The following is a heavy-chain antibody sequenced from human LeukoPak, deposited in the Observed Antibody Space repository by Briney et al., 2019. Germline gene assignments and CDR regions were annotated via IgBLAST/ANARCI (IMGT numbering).Heavy chain of an antibody. CDR3: AKDIRGWPDY. Sequence: GGSLRLSCAASGFTFDDYAMHWVRQAPEKGLEWVSLISWDGGSTYYADSVKGRFTNSRDNSKNSLYLQMNSLRTEVTASYYCAKDIRGWPDYWGQGTLVTVSS. V-gene: IGHV3-43*02. CDR1: GFTFDDYA. CDR2: ISWDGGST. J-gene: IGHJ4*02. D-gene: IGHD6-19*01.